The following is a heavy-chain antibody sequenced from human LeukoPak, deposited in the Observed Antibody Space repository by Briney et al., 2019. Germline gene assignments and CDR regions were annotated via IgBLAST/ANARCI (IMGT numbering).Heavy chain of an antibody. CDR1: GFTFGSYD. J-gene: IGHJ4*02. Sequence: PGGSLRLSCAASGFTFGSYDMHWLRQVPGQGLEWVAVIWYDGSNKYYADSVKGRFTISRDISKNTLYLQMNSLRAEDTAVYYCARHKDWTFDYWGQGTLVTVSS. D-gene: IGHD3/OR15-3a*01. CDR2: IWYDGSNK. CDR3: ARHKDWTFDY. V-gene: IGHV3-33*01.